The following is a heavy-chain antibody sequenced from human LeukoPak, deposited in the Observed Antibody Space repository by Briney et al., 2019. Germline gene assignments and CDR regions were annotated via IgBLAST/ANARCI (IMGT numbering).Heavy chain of an antibody. J-gene: IGHJ6*03. CDR1: GFTFSTYA. Sequence: PGGSLRLSCAASGFTFSTYAIHWVRQAPGKGLEWVAVISYDGSNKYYADSVKGRFTISRDNSKNTLYLQMNSLRAEDTAVYYCARVGSSSWYQSYYMDVWGKGTTVTVSS. CDR3: ARVGSSSWYQSYYMDV. CDR2: ISYDGSNK. V-gene: IGHV3-30-3*01. D-gene: IGHD6-13*01.